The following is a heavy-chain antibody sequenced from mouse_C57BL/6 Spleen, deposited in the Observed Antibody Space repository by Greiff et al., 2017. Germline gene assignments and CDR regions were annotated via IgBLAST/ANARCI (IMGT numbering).Heavy chain of an antibody. Sequence: VQLQQPGAELVMPGASVKLSCKASGYTFTSYWMHWVKQRPGQGLEWIGEIDPSDSYTNYNQKFMGKSTLTVDKSSSTAYMQLSSLTSEDSAVYYCARSATVVARWYFDVWGTGTTVTVSS. CDR3: ARSATVVARWYFDV. CDR2: IDPSDSYT. D-gene: IGHD1-1*01. CDR1: GYTFTSYW. V-gene: IGHV1-69*01. J-gene: IGHJ1*03.